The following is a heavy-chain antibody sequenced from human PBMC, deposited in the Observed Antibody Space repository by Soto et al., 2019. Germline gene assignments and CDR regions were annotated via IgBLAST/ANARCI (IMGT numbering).Heavy chain of an antibody. J-gene: IGHJ4*02. CDR3: AKGLPDYYDSSGYDY. D-gene: IGHD3-22*01. Sequence: QVQLVESGGGVVQPGRSLRLSCAASGFTFSSYGRHWVRQSPGKGLEWVAVISYDGSNKYYADSVKGRFTISRDNSKNTLYLQMNSLRAEDTAVYYCAKGLPDYYDSSGYDYWGQGSLVTVSS. V-gene: IGHV3-30*18. CDR1: GFTFSSYG. CDR2: ISYDGSNK.